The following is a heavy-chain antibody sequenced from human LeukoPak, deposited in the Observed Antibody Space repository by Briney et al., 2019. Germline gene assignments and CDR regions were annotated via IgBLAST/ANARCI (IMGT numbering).Heavy chain of an antibody. CDR3: ARGRYSSSWYFKDY. Sequence: SETLSLTCTVSGDSISSYYWSWIRQPAGKGLEWIGRIYTSGSTNYNPSLKSRVTISVDTSKNQFSLKLSSVTAADTAVYYCARGRYSSSWYFKDYWGQGTLVTVSS. V-gene: IGHV4-4*07. CDR2: IYTSGST. CDR1: GDSISSYY. J-gene: IGHJ4*02. D-gene: IGHD6-13*01.